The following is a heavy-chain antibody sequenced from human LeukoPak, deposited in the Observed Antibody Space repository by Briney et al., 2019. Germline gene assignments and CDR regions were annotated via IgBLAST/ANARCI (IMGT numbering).Heavy chain of an antibody. CDR1: GGSFSGYY. D-gene: IGHD2-21*01. CDR3: ARGVVIAPQTFDY. V-gene: IGHV4-34*01. J-gene: IGHJ4*02. CDR2: INHSGST. Sequence: TSETLSLTCAVYGGSFSGYYWSWVRQPPGKGLEWIGEINHSGSTNYNPSLKSRVTISVDTSKNQFSLKLSSVTTADTAVYYCARGVVIAPQTFDYWGQGTLVTVSS.